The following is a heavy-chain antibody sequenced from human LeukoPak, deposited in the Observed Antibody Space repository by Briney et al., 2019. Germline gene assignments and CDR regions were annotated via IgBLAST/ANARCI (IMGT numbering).Heavy chain of an antibody. D-gene: IGHD6-19*01. CDR2: INPNSGGT. CDR1: GYTFTGYY. J-gene: IGHJ3*02. CDR3: ARYSSGWYRDAFDI. Sequence: ASVTVSCKASGYTFTGYYMHWVRQAPGQGLEWMGWINPNSGGTNYAQKFQGRVTMTRDTSISTAYMELSRLRSDDTAVYYCARYSSGWYRDAFDIWGQGTMVTVSS. V-gene: IGHV1-2*02.